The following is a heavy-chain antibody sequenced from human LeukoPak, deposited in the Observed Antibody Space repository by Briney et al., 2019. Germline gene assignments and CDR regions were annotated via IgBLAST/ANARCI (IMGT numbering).Heavy chain of an antibody. J-gene: IGHJ4*02. V-gene: IGHV3-7*01. D-gene: IGHD5-12*01. CDR2: INEGANAK. Sequence: TGGSLRLSCAASSFTFSRYWMSWVRQAPGKGLEWVANINEGANAKYYVDSVKGRFTISRDNAKNSLYLQMNSLRVEDTAVYYCARVGSNDYDPDYWGQGALVTVSS. CDR3: ARVGSNDYDPDY. CDR1: SFTFSRYW.